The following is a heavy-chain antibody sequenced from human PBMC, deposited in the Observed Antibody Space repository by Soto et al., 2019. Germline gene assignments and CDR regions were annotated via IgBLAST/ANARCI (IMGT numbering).Heavy chain of an antibody. CDR3: ARVIPGAEAWFDP. CDR2: ISAYTDDP. Sequence: GASVKVSCKASGNTFTNFGVTWVRQAPGQGLEWMGWISAYTDDPNYAQKFQGRVTMTIDTSTSTAYLDLRSLTSDDTAVYYCARVIPGAEAWFDPWGQGTLLTVSS. D-gene: IGHD2-2*01. V-gene: IGHV1-18*01. CDR1: GNTFTNFG. J-gene: IGHJ5*02.